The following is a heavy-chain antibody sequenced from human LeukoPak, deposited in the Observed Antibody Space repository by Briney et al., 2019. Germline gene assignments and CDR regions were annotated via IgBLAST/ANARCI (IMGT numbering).Heavy chain of an antibody. V-gene: IGHV1-18*01. J-gene: IGHJ4*02. CDR3: ARDLGADQWLAPFDY. D-gene: IGHD6-19*01. CDR2: ISPYNGNT. Sequence: ASVKVSCKASGYTFTTYGISWVRQAPGQGLEWMGWISPYNGNTNYAQKVQGRVTMTTDTPTNTAYMELRSLRSDDTAVYYCARDLGADQWLAPFDYWGQGTLVTVSS. CDR1: GYTFTTYG.